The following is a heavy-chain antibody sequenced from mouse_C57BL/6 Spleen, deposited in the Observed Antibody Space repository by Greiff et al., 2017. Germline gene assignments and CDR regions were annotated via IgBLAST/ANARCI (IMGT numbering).Heavy chain of an antibody. J-gene: IGHJ2*01. Sequence: EVQLVESGGGLVKPGGSLKLSCAASGFTFSSYAMSWVRQTPEKRLEWVATISDGGSYTYYPDNVKGRFTISRDNAKNNLYLQMSHLKSEDTAMYYCARDGIYYDYDSGYYFDYWGQGTTLTVSS. D-gene: IGHD2-4*01. CDR3: ARDGIYYDYDSGYYFDY. CDR1: GFTFSSYA. V-gene: IGHV5-4*01. CDR2: ISDGGSYT.